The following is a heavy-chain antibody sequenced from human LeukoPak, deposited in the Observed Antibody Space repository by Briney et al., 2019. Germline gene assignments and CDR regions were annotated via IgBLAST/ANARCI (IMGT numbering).Heavy chain of an antibody. Sequence: GGSLRLSCAASGFTFSSYAMHWVRQAPGKGLEWVAVISYDRSNKYYADSVKGRFTISRDNSRNTLYLQMNSPRAEDTAVYYCAKETGSAVGSTDFDYWGQGTLVTVSS. V-gene: IGHV3-30-3*01. J-gene: IGHJ4*02. CDR3: AKETGSAVGSTDFDY. CDR2: ISYDRSNK. D-gene: IGHD4-17*01. CDR1: GFTFSSYA.